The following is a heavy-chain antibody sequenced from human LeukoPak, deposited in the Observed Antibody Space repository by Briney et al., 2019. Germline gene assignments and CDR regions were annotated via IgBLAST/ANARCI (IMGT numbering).Heavy chain of an antibody. Sequence: ASVKVSCKAFGYTFTSNYMHWVRQAPGQGPEWMGVISPSGGSTTYAQKFQGRVTLTRDMSTSTDYLELSSLRSEDTAVYYCARLAPGGYDFFDYWGQGTLVTVSS. CDR2: ISPSGGST. CDR3: ARLAPGGYDFFDY. D-gene: IGHD5-12*01. J-gene: IGHJ4*02. V-gene: IGHV1-46*01. CDR1: GYTFTSNY.